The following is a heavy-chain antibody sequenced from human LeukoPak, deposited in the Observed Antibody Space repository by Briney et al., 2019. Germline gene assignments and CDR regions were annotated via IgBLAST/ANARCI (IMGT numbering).Heavy chain of an antibody. CDR1: GYIFTSYD. CDR3: ARGGGIVAKKGGRYYYYYMDV. J-gene: IGHJ6*03. V-gene: IGHV1-69*13. Sequence: AASVKVSCKASGYIFTSYDINWVRQATGQGREWMGGIIPIFGAANYAQKFQGRVTITADESTSTAYMELSSLRSEDTAVNYCARGGGIVAKKGGRYYYYYMDVWGKGTTVTISS. CDR2: IIPIFGAA. D-gene: IGHD5-12*01.